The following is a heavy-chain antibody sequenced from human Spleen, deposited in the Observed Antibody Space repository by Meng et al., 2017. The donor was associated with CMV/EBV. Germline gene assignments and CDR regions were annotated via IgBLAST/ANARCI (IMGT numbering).Heavy chain of an antibody. D-gene: IGHD3-22*01. CDR3: ARGAYDSSGYYLDY. Sequence: SGFTFSSYAMHWVRQAPGKGLEWVAVISYDGSNKYYADSVKGRFTISRDNSKNTLYLQMNSLRAEDTAVYYCARGAYDSSGYYLDYWGQGTLVTVSS. V-gene: IGHV3-30*04. CDR1: GFTFSSYA. CDR2: ISYDGSNK. J-gene: IGHJ4*02.